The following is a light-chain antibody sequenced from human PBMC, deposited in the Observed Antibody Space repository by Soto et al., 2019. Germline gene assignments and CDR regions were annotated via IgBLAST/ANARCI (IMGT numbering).Light chain of an antibody. V-gene: IGKV3-11*01. CDR3: QQRSNWPPRAYT. CDR2: DAS. Sequence: EIVLTQSPATLSLSPGERATLSCRASQSVSSYLAWSPQKPGQAPRLLIYDASNRATGIPARFSGSGSGTDFTLTISSLEPEDFAVYYCQQRSNWPPRAYTFGQGTKLEIK. CDR1: QSVSSY. J-gene: IGKJ2*01.